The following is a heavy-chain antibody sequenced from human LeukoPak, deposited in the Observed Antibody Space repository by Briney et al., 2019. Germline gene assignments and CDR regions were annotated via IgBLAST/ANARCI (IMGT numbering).Heavy chain of an antibody. Sequence: ASVKVSSKASGYTFTGYYMHWVRQAPGQGLEWMGWINPNSGGTNYAQKFQGRVTMTRDTSISTAYMELSRLRSDDTAVYYCARGRSIAVAGNWFDPWGQGTLVTVSS. CDR2: INPNSGGT. V-gene: IGHV1-2*02. J-gene: IGHJ5*02. CDR1: GYTFTGYY. D-gene: IGHD6-19*01. CDR3: ARGRSIAVAGNWFDP.